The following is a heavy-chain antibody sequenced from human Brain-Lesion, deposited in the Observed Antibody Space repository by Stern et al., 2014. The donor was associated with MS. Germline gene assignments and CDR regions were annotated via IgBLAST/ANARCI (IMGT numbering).Heavy chain of an antibody. CDR1: GFSVSTNF. Sequence: EVQLVESGGGLIQPGGSLRLSCAAPGFSVSTNFMSWVRQAPGKGLEWVSLMYSRGGTNYADSVKGRFTISRDSSKNTLYLQMSDLRAEDTAVYYCARKTDTAVGGDYWGPGTLVTVSS. V-gene: IGHV3-53*01. D-gene: IGHD5-18*01. CDR2: MYSRGGT. CDR3: ARKTDTAVGGDY. J-gene: IGHJ4*02.